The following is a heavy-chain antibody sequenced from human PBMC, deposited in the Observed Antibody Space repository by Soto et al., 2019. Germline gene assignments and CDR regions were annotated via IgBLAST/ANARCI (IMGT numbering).Heavy chain of an antibody. CDR1: GGSISSGGYS. CDR2: IYLSGGT. J-gene: IGHJ4*02. CDR3: ASGMTTVTTIDY. D-gene: IGHD4-4*01. Sequence: QLQLQESGSGLVKPSQTLSLTCAVSGGSISSGGYSWSWIRQPPGKGLKWIGYIYLSGGTYYNPSLKSRVTIAVERSKNQFSLKLISVTAADTDVYYCASGMTTVTTIDYWGQGTLVTVSS. V-gene: IGHV4-30-2*01.